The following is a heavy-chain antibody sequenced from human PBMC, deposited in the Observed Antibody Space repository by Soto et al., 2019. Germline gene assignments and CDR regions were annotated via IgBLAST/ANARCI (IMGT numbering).Heavy chain of an antibody. J-gene: IGHJ6*02. CDR1: GFTFSNAW. D-gene: IGHD2-2*02. CDR2: IKSKTDGGTT. CDR3: TTDGVGYCSSTSCYTGYYYYYGMDV. Sequence: GGSPRLSCAASGFTFSNAWMSWVRQAPGKGLEWVGRIKSKTDGGTTDYAAPVKGRFTISRDDSKNTLYLQMNSLKTEDTAVYYCTTDGVGYCSSTSCYTGYYYYYGMDVWGQGTTVTVSS. V-gene: IGHV3-15*01.